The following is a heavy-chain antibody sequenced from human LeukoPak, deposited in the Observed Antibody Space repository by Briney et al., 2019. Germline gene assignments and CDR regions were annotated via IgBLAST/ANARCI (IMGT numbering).Heavy chain of an antibody. V-gene: IGHV4-4*02. Sequence: SETLSLTCAVSGGSISSDNWWSWVRQPPGKGLEWIGEIFHSGNTHYNPSLKSRVTLSVDKSKDQFFLKLSSVTAADSAVYYCAGITMIRGDFYFSMDVWGKGTTVTVSS. CDR1: GGSISSDNW. CDR3: AGITMIRGDFYFSMDV. CDR2: IFHSGNT. J-gene: IGHJ6*04. D-gene: IGHD3-10*01.